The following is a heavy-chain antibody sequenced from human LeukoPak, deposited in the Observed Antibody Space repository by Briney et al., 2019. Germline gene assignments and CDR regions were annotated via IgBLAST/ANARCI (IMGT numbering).Heavy chain of an antibody. CDR1: GFIFSTYA. Sequence: GGSLRLSCAASGFIFSTYAMTWVRQAPGKGLEWVSATSGSGDSTYYADSVKGRFTISRDNSKNTLYLQMNSLRAEDTAVYYCGRDMDVWGQGTTVTVSS. J-gene: IGHJ6*02. CDR3: GRDMDV. V-gene: IGHV3-23*01. CDR2: TSGSGDST.